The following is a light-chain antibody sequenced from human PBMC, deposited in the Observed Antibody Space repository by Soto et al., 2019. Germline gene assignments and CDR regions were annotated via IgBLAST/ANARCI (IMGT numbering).Light chain of an antibody. J-gene: IGKJ1*01. CDR2: AAS. CDR3: QKYNSAPRT. Sequence: DIQMTHSPSTLSASVGDRVTITCRASQSISSWLAWYQQKPGKVPKLLIYAASTLQSGVPSRFSGSGSGTDLTLTISSLQPEDVATYYCQKYNSAPRTCGQGTKVDIK. CDR1: QSISSW. V-gene: IGKV1-27*01.